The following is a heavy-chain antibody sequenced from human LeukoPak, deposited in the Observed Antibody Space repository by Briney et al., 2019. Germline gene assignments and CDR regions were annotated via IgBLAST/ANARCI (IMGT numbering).Heavy chain of an antibody. CDR3: TRESGSYHGNDF. Sequence: ASVKVSCKASEYTFTGYYMHWVRQAPGQGLEWMGRINPNNGGTNYAQKFQGRVTMTGDTSIGTAYMELSSLRSDDTAVYCCTRESGSYHGNDFWGQGTLVTVSS. D-gene: IGHD1-26*01. V-gene: IGHV1-2*06. CDR2: INPNNGGT. J-gene: IGHJ4*02. CDR1: EYTFTGYY.